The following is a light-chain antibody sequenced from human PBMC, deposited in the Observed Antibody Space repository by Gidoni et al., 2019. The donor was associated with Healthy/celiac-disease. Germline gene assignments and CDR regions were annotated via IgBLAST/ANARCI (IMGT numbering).Light chain of an antibody. V-gene: IGKV1-33*01. CDR3: QQYDNLPSLT. CDR1: KDISNY. Sequence: DIQMTQSTSSLSASVGDRVTITCQASKDISNYLNWYQQKPGKAPKLLIYDASNLETGVPSRFSGSGSGTDFTFTISSLQPEDIATYYCQQYDNLPSLTFGGGTKVEIK. CDR2: DAS. J-gene: IGKJ4*01.